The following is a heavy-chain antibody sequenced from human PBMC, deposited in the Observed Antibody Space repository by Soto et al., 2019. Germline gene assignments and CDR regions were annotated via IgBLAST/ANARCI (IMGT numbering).Heavy chain of an antibody. J-gene: IGHJ5*02. D-gene: IGHD2-15*01. CDR2: INSDGSSI. V-gene: IGHV3-74*01. Sequence: PGRSLRLSCAASGFTFSSYWVHWVRQAPGKGLVWVSRINSDGSSITYADSVKGRFTISRDNAKNTLYLQMNSLRAEDTAVYYCARGPICSGSTCYPTYSLDPWGQGTLVTVS. CDR1: GFTFSSYW. CDR3: ARGPICSGSTCYPTYSLDP.